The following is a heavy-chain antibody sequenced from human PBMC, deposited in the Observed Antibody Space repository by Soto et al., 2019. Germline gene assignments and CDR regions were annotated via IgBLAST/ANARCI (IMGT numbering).Heavy chain of an antibody. CDR2: ISGSGGST. Sequence: PGGSLRLSYAASGFTFSSYAMSWVRQAPGKGLEWVSAISGSGGSTYYADSVKGRFTISRDNSKNTLYLQMNSLRAEDTAVYYCAKEGWQQLLHNWFDPWGQGTLVTVSS. CDR3: AKEGWQQLLHNWFDP. J-gene: IGHJ5*02. CDR1: GFTFSSYA. V-gene: IGHV3-23*01. D-gene: IGHD6-13*01.